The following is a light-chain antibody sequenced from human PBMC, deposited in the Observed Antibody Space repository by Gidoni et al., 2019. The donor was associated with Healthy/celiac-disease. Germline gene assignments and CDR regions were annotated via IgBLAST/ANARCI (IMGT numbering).Light chain of an antibody. CDR1: QSVSSSY. J-gene: IGKJ3*01. Sequence: DTVLTQSPGTLSLSPGERATLSCRASQSVSSSYLAWYQQKPGQAPRLLNYGAFSRATGIPDRFSGSGSGTDFTLTSSRLEPEDFAVYYCQQYGSSPTFGPGTKVDIK. CDR3: QQYGSSPT. V-gene: IGKV3-20*01. CDR2: GAF.